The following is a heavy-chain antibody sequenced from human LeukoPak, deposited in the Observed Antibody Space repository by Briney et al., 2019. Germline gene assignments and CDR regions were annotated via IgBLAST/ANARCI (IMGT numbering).Heavy chain of an antibody. CDR3: ARDGGYDRPGIDY. Sequence: PSETLSLTCTVSRGSISSYYWSWIRQSPGKGLEWIGYVSDRGGTNYNPSLKSRVTISVDTSKNQFSLKLRSVTASDTAVYYFARDGGYDRPGIDYWGQGTLVTVSS. D-gene: IGHD5-12*01. V-gene: IGHV4-59*01. J-gene: IGHJ4*02. CDR1: RGSISSYY. CDR2: VSDRGGT.